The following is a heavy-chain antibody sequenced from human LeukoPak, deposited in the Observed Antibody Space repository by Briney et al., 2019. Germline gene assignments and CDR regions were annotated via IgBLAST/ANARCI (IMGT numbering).Heavy chain of an antibody. Sequence: GGSLRLSCAASGFTFSSYEMNWARQAPGKGLEWVSYISSSGSTIYYADSVKGRFTISRDNAKNSLYLQMNSLRAEDTAVYYCAREHYYYGSGSYNWFDPWGQGTLVTVSS. CDR3: AREHYYYGSGSYNWFDP. CDR1: GFTFSSYE. D-gene: IGHD3-10*01. J-gene: IGHJ5*02. CDR2: ISSSGSTI. V-gene: IGHV3-48*03.